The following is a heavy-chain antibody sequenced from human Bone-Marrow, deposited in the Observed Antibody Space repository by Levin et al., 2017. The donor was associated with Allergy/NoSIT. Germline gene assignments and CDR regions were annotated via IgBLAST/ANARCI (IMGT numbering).Heavy chain of an antibody. CDR1: GYTFTGYY. Sequence: VASVKVSCKASGYTFTGYYIHWVRQAPGQGLEWMGRINPNSGGTNYAQKFQGRVTMTSDTSVSTAYMDLSRLTSDDTAVFYCARGGGPTLDIGVPNWNDADFDYWGQGTLVTVSS. CDR2: INPNSGGT. V-gene: IGHV1-2*06. D-gene: IGHD1-20*01. CDR3: ARGGGPTLDIGVPNWNDADFDY. J-gene: IGHJ4*02.